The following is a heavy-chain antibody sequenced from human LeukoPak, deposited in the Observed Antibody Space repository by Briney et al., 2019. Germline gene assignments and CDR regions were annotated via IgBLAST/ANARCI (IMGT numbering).Heavy chain of an antibody. D-gene: IGHD5-24*01. CDR3: ARGSREMATIFDY. V-gene: IGHV4-4*07. J-gene: IGHJ4*02. CDR1: GDSISSYY. CDR2: IYTSGNT. Sequence: SETLSLTCSVSGDSISSYYCDWIRQPAGKGLEWIGRIYTSGNTNYSPSLKSRVTMSVDTSKNQFSLKLSSVTAADTAVYYCARGSREMATIFDYWGQGTLVTVSS.